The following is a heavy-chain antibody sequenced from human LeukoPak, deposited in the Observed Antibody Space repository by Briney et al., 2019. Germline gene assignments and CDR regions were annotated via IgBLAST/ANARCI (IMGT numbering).Heavy chain of an antibody. CDR3: AREYCSSTSCEEDY. D-gene: IGHD2-2*01. CDR1: GFTFSSYS. Sequence: GGSLRLSCAASGFTFSSYSMNWVRQAPGKGLDCVSSISSSSSYIYYADSVKGRFTISRDNAKNSLYLQMNCLRAEDTAVYYCAREYCSSTSCEEDYWGQGTLVTVSS. V-gene: IGHV3-21*01. CDR2: ISSSSSYI. J-gene: IGHJ4*02.